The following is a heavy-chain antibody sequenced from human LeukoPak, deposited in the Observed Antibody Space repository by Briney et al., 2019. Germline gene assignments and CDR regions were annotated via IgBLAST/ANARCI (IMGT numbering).Heavy chain of an antibody. Sequence: GGSLRLSCAASGFAFSTYAMNWVRKAPGKGLEWVSAVSGSHSGTNYADSVKGRFTISRDNSKNTVYLHMNSLRAEDTAIYYCAKDLGGTFRVVGGFDYWGQGTLVTVSS. CDR1: GFAFSTYA. J-gene: IGHJ4*02. CDR3: AKDLGGTFRVVGGFDY. D-gene: IGHD3-3*01. CDR2: VSGSHSGT. V-gene: IGHV3-23*01.